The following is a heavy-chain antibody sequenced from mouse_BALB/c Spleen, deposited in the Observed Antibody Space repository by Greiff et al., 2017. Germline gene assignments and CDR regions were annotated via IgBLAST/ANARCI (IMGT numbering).Heavy chain of an antibody. CDR2: ISSGGSYT. CDR3: TRDYGNYGAMDY. V-gene: IGHV5-6-4*01. CDR1: GFTFSSYT. Sequence: EVKLMESGGGLVKPGGSLKLSCAASGFTFSSYTMSWVRQTPEKRLEWVATISSGGSYTYYPDSVKGRFTISRDNAKNTLYLQMSSLKSEDTAMYYCTRDYGNYGAMDYWGQGTSVTVSS. J-gene: IGHJ4*01. D-gene: IGHD2-1*01.